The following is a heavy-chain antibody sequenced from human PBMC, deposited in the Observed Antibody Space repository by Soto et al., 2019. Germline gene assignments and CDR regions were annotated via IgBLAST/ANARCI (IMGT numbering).Heavy chain of an antibody. Sequence: PSETLSLTCAVYGGSFSGYYWSWIRQPPGKGLECIGEINHSGSTNYNPSLKSRVTISVDTSKNQFSLKLSSVTAADTAVYYCARGRYDFWSGYYPYDYWGQGTLVTVSS. CDR1: GGSFSGYY. CDR3: ARGRYDFWSGYYPYDY. D-gene: IGHD3-3*01. CDR2: INHSGST. J-gene: IGHJ4*02. V-gene: IGHV4-34*01.